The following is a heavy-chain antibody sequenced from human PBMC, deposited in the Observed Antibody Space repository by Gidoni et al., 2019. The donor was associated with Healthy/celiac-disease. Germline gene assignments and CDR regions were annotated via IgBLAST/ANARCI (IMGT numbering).Heavy chain of an antibody. J-gene: IGHJ4*02. Sequence: EVQLVQSGAEVKKPGESLKISCKGSGYSFTSYWIGWVRQMPGKGLEWMGIIYPGDSDTRYSPSFQGQVTISADKSISTAYLQWSSLKASDTAMYYCASSRAMYNWNDEGLRYWGQGTLVTVSS. CDR1: GYSFTSYW. V-gene: IGHV5-51*01. CDR3: ASSRAMYNWNDEGLRY. CDR2: IYPGDSDT. D-gene: IGHD1-20*01.